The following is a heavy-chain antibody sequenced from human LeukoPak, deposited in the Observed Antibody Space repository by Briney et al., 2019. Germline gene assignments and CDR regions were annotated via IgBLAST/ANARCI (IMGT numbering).Heavy chain of an antibody. D-gene: IGHD6-19*01. CDR3: ANLAVTGPGDY. V-gene: IGHV3-74*01. CDR2: INGDGSTT. J-gene: IGHJ4*02. CDR1: GFTFSSNW. Sequence: PGGSLRLSCAASGFTFSSNWMHWVRQGPGKGLVWVSRINGDGSTTTYADSVKGRFTISRDNAKNTLYLQMNSLRAEDTAVYYCANLAVTGPGDYWGQGTLVTVSS.